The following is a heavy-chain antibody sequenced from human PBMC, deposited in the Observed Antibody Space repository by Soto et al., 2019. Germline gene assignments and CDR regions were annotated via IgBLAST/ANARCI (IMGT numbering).Heavy chain of an antibody. CDR1: GFTFSSYA. CDR3: AKEPPRRIAVAEWFDP. D-gene: IGHD6-19*01. Sequence: GGSLRLSCAASGFTFSSYAMSWVRQAPGKGLEWVSAISGSGGSTYYADSVKGRFTISRDNSKNTLYLQMNSLRAEDTAVYYCAKEPPRRIAVAEWFDPWGQGTLVTVSS. V-gene: IGHV3-23*01. J-gene: IGHJ5*02. CDR2: ISGSGGST.